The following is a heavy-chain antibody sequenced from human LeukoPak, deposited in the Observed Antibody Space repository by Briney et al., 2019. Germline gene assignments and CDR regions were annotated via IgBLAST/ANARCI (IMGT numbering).Heavy chain of an antibody. CDR2: MSRDGSIT. V-gene: IGHV3-74*01. CDR1: GHTFSTYW. D-gene: IGHD3-10*01. J-gene: IGHJ4*02. Sequence: QPGGSLRLSCAPSGHTFSTYWMHWVRQAPGKGLVWVSRMSRDGSITSYADSVKCRYTISRDNTKNTLYLQMNSLRAEDTAVYYCGRHLNYYLDYWGQGTLVTVSS. CDR3: GRHLNYYLDY.